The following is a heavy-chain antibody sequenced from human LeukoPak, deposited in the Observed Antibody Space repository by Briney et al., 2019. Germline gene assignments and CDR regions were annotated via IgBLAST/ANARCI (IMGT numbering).Heavy chain of an antibody. CDR3: AKDFGEAAFDI. CDR1: GFTFSSYD. D-gene: IGHD3-10*01. CDR2: ISYDGSDK. Sequence: GGSLRLSCAASGFTFSSYDMHWVRQPPGKGLEWVAIISYDGSDKYYADSVKGRFTISRDNSKNTLYLQMNSLRAEDTAVYYCAKDFGEAAFDIWGQGTMVTVSS. J-gene: IGHJ3*02. V-gene: IGHV3-30*18.